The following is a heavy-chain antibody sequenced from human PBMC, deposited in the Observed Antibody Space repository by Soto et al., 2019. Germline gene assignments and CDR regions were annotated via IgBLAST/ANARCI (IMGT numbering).Heavy chain of an antibody. Sequence: QVQLVQSGAEVKKPGASVKVSCKASGYTFTGYYMHWVRQAPGQGLEWMGWINPNSGGTNYAQKFQGRVTMTRDTSISTAYMELSRLRSDDTAVYYCARDLSVLWFGELSPDFDYWGQGTLVTVSS. J-gene: IGHJ4*02. D-gene: IGHD3-10*01. CDR1: GYTFTGYY. V-gene: IGHV1-2*02. CDR2: INPNSGGT. CDR3: ARDLSVLWFGELSPDFDY.